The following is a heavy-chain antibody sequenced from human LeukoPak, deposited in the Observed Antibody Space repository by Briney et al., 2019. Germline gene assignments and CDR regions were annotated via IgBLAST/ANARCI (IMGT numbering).Heavy chain of an antibody. CDR1: GGSISSGDYY. J-gene: IGHJ1*01. CDR2: IYYSGST. Sequence: PSETLSLTCTVSGGSISSGDYYWSWIRQPPGKGLEWIGYIYYSGSTYYNPSLKSRVTISVDTSKNQFSLKLSSVTAADTAVYYCATMGDYYGSGYPITIQHWGQGTLVTVSS. V-gene: IGHV4-30-4*01. CDR3: ATMGDYYGSGYPITIQH. D-gene: IGHD3-10*01.